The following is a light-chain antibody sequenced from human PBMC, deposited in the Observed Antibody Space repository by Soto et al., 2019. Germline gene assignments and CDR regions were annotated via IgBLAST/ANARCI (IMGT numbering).Light chain of an antibody. CDR1: SSDVGGYNY. V-gene: IGLV2-14*01. J-gene: IGLJ2*01. Sequence: QSALTQPASVSGSPGQSITISCTGTSSDVGGYNYVSWYQQHPGKAPKLMIYDVSNRPSGASNRFSGSKSGNTASLTISGLQAEDEADYYCSSYTSSSPLVVFGGGTKLTVL. CDR3: SSYTSSSPLVV. CDR2: DVS.